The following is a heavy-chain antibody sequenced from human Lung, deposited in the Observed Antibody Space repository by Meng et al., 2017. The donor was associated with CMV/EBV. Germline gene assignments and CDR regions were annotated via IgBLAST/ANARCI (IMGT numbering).Heavy chain of an antibody. J-gene: IGHJ3*01. D-gene: IGHD3-16*01. CDR2: INPDSGGT. Sequence: ASVKVSCKASGYTFSGHYIHWVRQAPEQGLEWMGWINPDSGGTRYSQKFQYRVTMTRDTSINTAYMELSRLRSDDTAVYYCSRGAPFFRDAFDLWGQGTMVTVSS. CDR1: GYTFSGHY. V-gene: IGHV1-2*02. CDR3: SRGAPFFRDAFDL.